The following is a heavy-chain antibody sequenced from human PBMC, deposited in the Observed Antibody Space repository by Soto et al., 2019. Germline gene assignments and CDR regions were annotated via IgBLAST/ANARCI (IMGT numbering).Heavy chain of an antibody. CDR3: ARDIVATIYFDY. Sequence: GGSLRLSCAASGFTFSSYSMNWVRQAPGKGLEWVSSISSSSSYIYYADSVKGRFTISRDNAKNSLYLQMNSLRAEDTAVYYCARDIVATIYFDYWGQGTLVTVSS. D-gene: IGHD5-12*01. V-gene: IGHV3-21*01. CDR1: GFTFSSYS. J-gene: IGHJ4*02. CDR2: ISSSSSYI.